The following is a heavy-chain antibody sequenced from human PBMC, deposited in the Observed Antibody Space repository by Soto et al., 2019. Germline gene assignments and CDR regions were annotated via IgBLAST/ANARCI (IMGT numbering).Heavy chain of an antibody. J-gene: IGHJ4*02. CDR1: GYAFTTYG. CDR2: ISAYNGNT. Sequence: QVHLVQSGAEVKKPGASVKVSCKGSGYAFTTYGITWVRQAPGQGLEWMGWISAYNGNTNYAQKLQGRVTVTRDTSTSTAYMELRSLRSDDTVVYYCARGRDGDYWGQGALVTVSS. D-gene: IGHD6-6*01. CDR3: ARGRDGDY. V-gene: IGHV1-18*01.